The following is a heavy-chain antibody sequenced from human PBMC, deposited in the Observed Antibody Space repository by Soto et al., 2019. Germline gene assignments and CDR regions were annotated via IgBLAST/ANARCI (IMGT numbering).Heavy chain of an antibody. CDR1: GFTFSSYG. CDR3: AKATHYYDSSGYPSYFDL. J-gene: IGHJ2*01. Sequence: QVQLVESGGGVVQPGRSLRLSCAASGFTFSSYGMHWVRQAPGKGLEWVAVISYDGSNKYYGDSVKGRFTISRDNSKNTLYLQMNSLRTEDTAVYYCAKATHYYDSSGYPSYFDLWGRGTLVTGSS. CDR2: ISYDGSNK. V-gene: IGHV3-30*18. D-gene: IGHD3-22*01.